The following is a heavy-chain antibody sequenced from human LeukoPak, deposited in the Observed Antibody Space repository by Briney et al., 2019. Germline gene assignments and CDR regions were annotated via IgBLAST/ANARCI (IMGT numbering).Heavy chain of an antibody. D-gene: IGHD1-20*01. J-gene: IGHJ4*02. CDR3: ARHHRAYNWNGPPLHFFDH. CDR1: GGTFSNYA. CDR2: IIPIFGTR. V-gene: IGHV1-69*01. Sequence: GASVKVSCKASGGTFSNYAISWVRQAPGQGLEWMGGIIPIFGTRNYAQKFQGRVTVTADESTSTAYMELSSLGSDDTAVYYCARHHRAYNWNGPPLHFFDHWGQGTLVTVSS.